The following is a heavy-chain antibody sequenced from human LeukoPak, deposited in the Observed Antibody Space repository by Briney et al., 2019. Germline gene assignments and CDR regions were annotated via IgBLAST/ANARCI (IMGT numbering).Heavy chain of an antibody. CDR2: ISYSEST. D-gene: IGHD2-21*02. J-gene: IGHJ4*02. CDR3: ARVRSGYDFSYCGGDCHTSDY. Sequence: SETLSLTCTVSGGSISSSSYYWGWIRQPPGKGLEWIGSISYSESTYYNPSLKSRVTISVDTSKNQFSLKLSSVTAADTAVYYCARVRSGYDFSYCGGDCHTSDYWGQGTLVTVSS. CDR1: GGSISSSSYY. V-gene: IGHV4-39*01.